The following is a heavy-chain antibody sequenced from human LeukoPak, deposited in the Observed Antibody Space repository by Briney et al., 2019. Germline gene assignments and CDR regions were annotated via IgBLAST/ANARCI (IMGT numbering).Heavy chain of an antibody. D-gene: IGHD2-15*01. CDR3: AKDRGVVAATVFDY. CDR1: GFTFSSYA. Sequence: PGGSLRLSCAASGFTFSSYAMSWVRQAPGKGLEWVGRSRDKVHSHTTEYAASVRGRFTISRDDSENSLYLQMHSLKAEDTAVYYCAKDRGVVAATVFDYWGQGTLVTVSS. J-gene: IGHJ4*02. CDR2: SRDKVHSHTT. V-gene: IGHV3-72*01.